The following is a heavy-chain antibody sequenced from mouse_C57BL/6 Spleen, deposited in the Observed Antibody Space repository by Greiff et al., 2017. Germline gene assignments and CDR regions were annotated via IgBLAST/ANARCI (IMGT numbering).Heavy chain of an antibody. D-gene: IGHD1-1*01. Sequence: EVKLMESGPELVKPGDSVKISCKASGYSFTGYFMNWVMQSHGKSLEWIGRINPYNGDTFYNQKFKGKATLTVDKSSSTAHMELRSLTSEDSAVYYCARGFITTVVGAMDYWGQGTSVTVSS. V-gene: IGHV1-20*01. CDR1: GYSFTGYF. CDR2: INPYNGDT. CDR3: ARGFITTVVGAMDY. J-gene: IGHJ4*01.